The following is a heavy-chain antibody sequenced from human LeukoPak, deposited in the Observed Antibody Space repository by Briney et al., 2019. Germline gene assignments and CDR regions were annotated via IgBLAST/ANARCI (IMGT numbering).Heavy chain of an antibody. D-gene: IGHD4-17*01. Sequence: SETLSLTCTVSGGSISSYYWSWIRQPPGKGLEWIGYTYYSGSTNYNPSLKSRVTISVDTSKNQFSLKLSSVTAADTAVYYCAGNYGDYPGWFDPWGQGTLVTVSS. J-gene: IGHJ5*02. V-gene: IGHV4-59*01. CDR2: TYYSGST. CDR3: AGNYGDYPGWFDP. CDR1: GGSISSYY.